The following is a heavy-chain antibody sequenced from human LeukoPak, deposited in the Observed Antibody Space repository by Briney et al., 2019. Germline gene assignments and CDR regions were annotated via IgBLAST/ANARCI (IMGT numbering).Heavy chain of an antibody. V-gene: IGHV4-34*01. Sequence: SETLSLTCAVYGGSFSAYYWSWIRQAPGKGLEWIGEINHSGSTNYNPSPKSRVTISLDTSKKQFSLKLRSVTAADTAVYYCARRPLRFGEDYFDDWGQGTLVTVSS. CDR1: GGSFSAYY. CDR3: ARRPLRFGEDYFDD. CDR2: INHSGST. J-gene: IGHJ4*02. D-gene: IGHD3-10*01.